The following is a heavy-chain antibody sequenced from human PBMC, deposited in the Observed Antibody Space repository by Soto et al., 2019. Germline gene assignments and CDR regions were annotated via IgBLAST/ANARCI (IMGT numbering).Heavy chain of an antibody. D-gene: IGHD6-13*01. CDR3: AKESLTNDYSSSYPDY. CDR1: GFTFSSYA. J-gene: IGHJ4*02. CDR2: ISGSGGST. V-gene: IGHV3-23*01. Sequence: GGSLRLSCAASGFTFSSYAMSWVRQAPGKGLEWVSAISGSGGSTYYADSVKGRFTISRDNSKNTLYLQMNSLRAEDTAVYYCAKESLTNDYSSSYPDYWGQGALVTVSS.